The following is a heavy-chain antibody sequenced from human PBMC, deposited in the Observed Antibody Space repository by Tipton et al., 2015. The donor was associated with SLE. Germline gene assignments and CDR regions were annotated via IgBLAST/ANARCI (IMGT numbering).Heavy chain of an antibody. CDR2: INHSGST. CDR1: GGSFSGYY. Sequence: LRLSCAVYGGSFSGYYWSWIRQPPGKGLEWIGEINHSGSTNYNPSLKSRVTISVDTSKNQFSLKLSSVTAADTAVYYCARSRRVAAAGTLDYWGQGTLVTVSS. CDR3: ARSRRVAAAGTLDY. V-gene: IGHV4-34*01. J-gene: IGHJ4*02. D-gene: IGHD6-13*01.